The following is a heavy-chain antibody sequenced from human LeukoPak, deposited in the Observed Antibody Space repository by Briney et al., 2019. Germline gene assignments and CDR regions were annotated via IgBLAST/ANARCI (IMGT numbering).Heavy chain of an antibody. CDR3: AKQPKYGSGSFFDY. Sequence: GGSLRLSCAASGFTFSSYAMSWVRQAPGKELEWVSAISGSGGSTYYADSVKGRFTISRDNSKNTLYLQMNSLRAEDTAVYYCAKQPKYGSGSFFDYWGQGTLVTVSS. J-gene: IGHJ4*02. CDR2: ISGSGGST. CDR1: GFTFSSYA. D-gene: IGHD3-10*01. V-gene: IGHV3-23*01.